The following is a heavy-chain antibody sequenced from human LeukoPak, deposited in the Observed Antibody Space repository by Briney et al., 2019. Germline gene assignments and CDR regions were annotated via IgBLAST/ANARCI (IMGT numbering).Heavy chain of an antibody. CDR3: ARDPGVPAAGTHLLYYFDY. CDR2: IKEDGSEK. D-gene: IGHD6-13*01. Sequence: GGSLRLSCAASGFTFSTYWMSWVRQAPGKGLEWVANIKEDGSEKYYVDSVKGRFTISRDNAKNSLYLQMNTLRAGDTAVYYCARDPGVPAAGTHLLYYFDYWGQGTLVTVSS. V-gene: IGHV3-7*01. CDR1: GFTFSTYW. J-gene: IGHJ4*02.